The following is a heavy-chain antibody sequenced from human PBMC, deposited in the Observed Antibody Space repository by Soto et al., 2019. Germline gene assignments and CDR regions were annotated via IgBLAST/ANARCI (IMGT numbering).Heavy chain of an antibody. CDR3: ARGRGDDFFVY. D-gene: IGHD2-21*02. CDR1: GGSISSGDYY. V-gene: IGHV4-30-4*01. Sequence: QVQLQESGPGLVKPSQTLSLTCTVSGGSISSGDYYWSWIRQPPGKGLEWIGYTYYSGSTYYNPSLKSRVTVSVDTSKTLFSLMLSSVTAADPAVYYCARGRGDDFFVYWGQGTLLTVSS. CDR2: TYYSGST. J-gene: IGHJ4*02.